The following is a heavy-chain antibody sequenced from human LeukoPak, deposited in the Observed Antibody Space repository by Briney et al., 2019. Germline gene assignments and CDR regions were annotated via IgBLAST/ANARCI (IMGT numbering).Heavy chain of an antibody. V-gene: IGHV4-34*01. D-gene: IGHD3-9*01. Sequence: PSETLSLTCAVYGGSFRGYYWSWIRQPPGKGLEWIGEINHSGSINYNPSLKSRVTISVDTSKYQFSLKLSSVTAADTAVYYCARGGRLRYFDWLPSNWFDPWGQGTLVTVSS. CDR1: GGSFRGYY. J-gene: IGHJ5*02. CDR3: ARGGRLRYFDWLPSNWFDP. CDR2: INHSGSI.